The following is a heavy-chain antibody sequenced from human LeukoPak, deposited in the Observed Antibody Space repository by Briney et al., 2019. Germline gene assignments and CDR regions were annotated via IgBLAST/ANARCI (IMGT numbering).Heavy chain of an antibody. CDR1: GFTFSSYA. J-gene: IGHJ4*02. V-gene: IGHV3-30*04. CDR3: AKGDYYDSSGYIDY. D-gene: IGHD3-22*01. Sequence: PGGSLRLSCAASGFTFSSYAMHWVRQAPGKGLEWVAVISYDGSNKYYADSVKGRFTISRDNSKNTLYLQMNSLRAEDTAVYYCAKGDYYDSSGYIDYWGQGTLVTVSS. CDR2: ISYDGSNK.